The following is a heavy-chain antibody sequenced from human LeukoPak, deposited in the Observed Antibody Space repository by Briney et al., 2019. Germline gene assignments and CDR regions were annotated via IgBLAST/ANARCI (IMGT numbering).Heavy chain of an antibody. D-gene: IGHD5-12*01. J-gene: IGHJ4*02. CDR3: AKDPYRASSGLVDY. CDR2: ISGSGGTT. V-gene: IGHV3-23*01. Sequence: GGSLRLSCATSGFTFSSYAVSWVRQAPGKGLEWVSSISGSGGTTYYADSVKGRFTISRDNSKNTLYLQMNSLRAEDTAVYYCAKDPYRASSGLVDYWGQGTLVTVSS. CDR1: GFTFSSYA.